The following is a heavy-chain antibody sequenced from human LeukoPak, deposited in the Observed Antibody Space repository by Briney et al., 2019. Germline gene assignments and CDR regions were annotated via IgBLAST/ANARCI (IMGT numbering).Heavy chain of an antibody. CDR1: GSTFTGYY. Sequence: GASVKVSCKSSGSTFTGYYMHWGREAPGQGLGWVGIFNLSGGSTSYAQKFQGRVTMTRDTSTSTVYMELSSLRSEDTAVYYCARDFTMRGHQYYYYYGMDVWGQGTTVTVSS. J-gene: IGHJ6*02. D-gene: IGHD3-22*01. V-gene: IGHV1-46*01. CDR2: FNLSGGST. CDR3: ARDFTMRGHQYYYYYGMDV.